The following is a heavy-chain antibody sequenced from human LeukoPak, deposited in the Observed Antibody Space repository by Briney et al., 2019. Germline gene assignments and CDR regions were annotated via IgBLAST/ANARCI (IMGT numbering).Heavy chain of an antibody. J-gene: IGHJ4*02. D-gene: IGHD2-2*01. Sequence: ASVKGSCKASGYTFSSYAIHWVRHAPGQSLEWMGWISAGNGETKYSQNFQGRLTITRDTSSSTAYMEPHSLISEDTAVYYCARVQGYQLLYYWSQGTLVTVSS. CDR2: ISAGNGET. CDR1: GYTFSSYA. CDR3: ARVQGYQLLYY. V-gene: IGHV1-3*01.